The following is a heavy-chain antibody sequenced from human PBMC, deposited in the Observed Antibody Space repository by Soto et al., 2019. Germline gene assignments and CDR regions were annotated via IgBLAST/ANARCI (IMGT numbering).Heavy chain of an antibody. J-gene: IGHJ5*02. CDR1: GGSMNTYY. CDR3: ARLVQQENWFDP. V-gene: IGHV4-59*08. Sequence: PSATLSLTCTVSGGSMNTYYWSWIRQPPGKGLEWIGYIYYSGSTNYNPSLKSRVTISVDTSKNQFSLKLSSVTAADTAVYYCARLVQQENWFDPWGQGTLVTVSS. CDR2: IYYSGST. D-gene: IGHD1-1*01.